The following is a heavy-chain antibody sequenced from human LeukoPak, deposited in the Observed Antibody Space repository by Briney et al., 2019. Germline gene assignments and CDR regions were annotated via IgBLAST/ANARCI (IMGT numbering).Heavy chain of an antibody. CDR2: INPNSGGT. CDR3: ARAPSWYYYMDV. Sequence: ASVKVSCKASGYTFTNYGISWVRQAPGQGLEWMGWINPNSGGTNYAQKFQGRVTMTRDTSISTAYMELSRLRSDDTAVYYRARAPSWYYYMDVWGKGTTVTVSS. V-gene: IGHV1-2*02. J-gene: IGHJ6*03. CDR1: GYTFTNYG.